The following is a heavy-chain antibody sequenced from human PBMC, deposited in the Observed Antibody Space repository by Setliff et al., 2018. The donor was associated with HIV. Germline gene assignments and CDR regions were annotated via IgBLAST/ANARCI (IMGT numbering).Heavy chain of an antibody. CDR1: GYRFTSYW. J-gene: IGHJ6*03. D-gene: IGHD2-15*01. Sequence: PGESLKISCKAGGYRFTSYWIGWVRQMPGKGLEWMAIIYPGDSDTKYSPSFQGQVIISADKSINTAYLQWSSLQASDTAMYYCARHGRGYCSGGSCYSDYYYMDVWGKGTTVTVSS. V-gene: IGHV5-51*01. CDR2: IYPGDSDT. CDR3: ARHGRGYCSGGSCYSDYYYMDV.